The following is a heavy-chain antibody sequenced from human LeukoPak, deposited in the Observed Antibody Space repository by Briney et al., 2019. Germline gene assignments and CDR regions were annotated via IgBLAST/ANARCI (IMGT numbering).Heavy chain of an antibody. CDR1: GGTFSSYA. Sequence: ASVKVSCKASGGTFSSYAISWVRQAPGQGLAWMGRIIPIFGTANYAQKFQGRVTITTDESTSTAYMELSSLRSEDTAVYYCARAPLHYGGNSWGAFDIWGQGTMVTVSS. V-gene: IGHV1-69*05. CDR2: IIPIFGTA. J-gene: IGHJ3*02. D-gene: IGHD4-23*01. CDR3: ARAPLHYGGNSWGAFDI.